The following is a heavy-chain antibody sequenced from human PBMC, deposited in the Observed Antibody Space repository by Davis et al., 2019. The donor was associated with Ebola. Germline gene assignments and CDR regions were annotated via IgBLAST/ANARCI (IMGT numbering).Heavy chain of an antibody. CDR1: NGSISDSY. V-gene: IGHV4-59*01. D-gene: IGHD3-22*01. CDR3: ARLRDSSGYSINYFDY. J-gene: IGHJ4*02. CDR2: IQHSGNT. Sequence: MPSGTLSLTCTVSNGSISDSYWSWIRQPPGRGPEWIGYIQHSGNTHYNPSLASRVTISIHTSKNEFSLKLTSVTAADTAVYYCARLRDSSGYSINYFDYWGQGTLVTVSS.